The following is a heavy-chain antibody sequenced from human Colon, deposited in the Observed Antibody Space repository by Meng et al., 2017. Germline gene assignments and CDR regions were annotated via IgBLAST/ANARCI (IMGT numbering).Heavy chain of an antibody. CDR3: ARDGLYCSSTSYYIDY. V-gene: IGHV3-48*03. CDR2: ISSSGSTI. Sequence: GESLKISCAASGFTFSSYEMNWVSQAPGKGLEWVSYISSSGSTIYYADSVKGRFTISRDNAKNSLYLQMNSLRAEDTAVYYCARDGLYCSSTSYYIDYWGQGTLVTVSS. D-gene: IGHD2-2*01. J-gene: IGHJ4*02. CDR1: GFTFSSYE.